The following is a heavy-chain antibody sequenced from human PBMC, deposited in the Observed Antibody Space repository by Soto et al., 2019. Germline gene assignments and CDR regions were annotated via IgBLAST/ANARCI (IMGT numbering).Heavy chain of an antibody. Sequence: GGSLRLSCAASGFTFSSYAMSWVRQAPGKGLEWVSAISGSGGSTYYADSVKGRFTISRDNSKNTLYLQRNSLRAEDTAVYYCAKVDSSSWYYYYGMDVWGQGTTVTVSS. V-gene: IGHV3-23*01. CDR2: ISGSGGST. CDR1: GFTFSSYA. J-gene: IGHJ6*02. CDR3: AKVDSSSWYYYYGMDV. D-gene: IGHD6-13*01.